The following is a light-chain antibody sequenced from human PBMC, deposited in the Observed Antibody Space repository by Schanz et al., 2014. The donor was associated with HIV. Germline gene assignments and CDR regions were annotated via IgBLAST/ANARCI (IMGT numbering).Light chain of an antibody. CDR1: QRLSSSY. Sequence: EIVLTQSPGSLSLSPGGRATLSCGASQRLSSSYLAWYQQKRDQPPRLVIYATSTRAAGIPDRFSGTGSGTDFTLTISSLQSEDSAVYYCQQYSSWPWTFGLGTMVEV. CDR3: QQYSSWPWT. CDR2: ATS. V-gene: IGKV3-20*01. J-gene: IGKJ1*01.